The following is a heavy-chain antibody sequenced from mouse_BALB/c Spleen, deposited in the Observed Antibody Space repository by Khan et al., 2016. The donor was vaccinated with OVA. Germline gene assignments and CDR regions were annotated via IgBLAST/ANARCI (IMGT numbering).Heavy chain of an antibody. V-gene: IGHV1-87*01. CDR3: VRGGITTGYFDY. CDR2: IYPGDGNT. D-gene: IGHD1-1*01. J-gene: IGHJ2*01. Sequence: VQLQESGTELARPGASVKLSCKASGYTFTSYWMQWVKQRPGQGLEWIGAIYPGDGNTRYTQTFKGKATLTADKSPSTSYMQLSSLASEDSAIYFCVRGGITTGYFDYWGQGTTLTVSS. CDR1: GYTFTSYW.